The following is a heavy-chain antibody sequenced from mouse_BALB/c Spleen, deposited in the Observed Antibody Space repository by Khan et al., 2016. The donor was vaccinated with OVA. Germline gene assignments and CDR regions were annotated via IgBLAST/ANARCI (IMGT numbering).Heavy chain of an antibody. D-gene: IGHD1-2*01. J-gene: IGHJ2*01. CDR2: ISYSGST. CDR1: GYSITSGYG. CDR3: ARTARIKY. Sequence: VQLQQSGPGLVKPSQSLSLTCTVTGYSITSGYGWNWIRQFPGNKLEWMGYISYSGSTNYNPSLKSRISITRDTSKNQFFLQLNSETTEDTATYDWARTARIKYWGQGTTLTVSS. V-gene: IGHV3-2*02.